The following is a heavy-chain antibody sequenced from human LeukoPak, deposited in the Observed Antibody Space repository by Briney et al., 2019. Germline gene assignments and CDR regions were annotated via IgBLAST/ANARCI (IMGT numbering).Heavy chain of an antibody. CDR3: ARAWFGELLPDY. Sequence: SETLSLTCTVSGGSISSYYWSWIRQPPGKGLEWIGYIYYSGSTNYNPSLKSRVTISVDTSKNQFSLKLSSVTAADTAVYYCARAWFGELLPDYWGQGTLVTVSS. D-gene: IGHD3-10*01. CDR2: IYYSGST. CDR1: GGSISSYY. J-gene: IGHJ4*02. V-gene: IGHV4-59*01.